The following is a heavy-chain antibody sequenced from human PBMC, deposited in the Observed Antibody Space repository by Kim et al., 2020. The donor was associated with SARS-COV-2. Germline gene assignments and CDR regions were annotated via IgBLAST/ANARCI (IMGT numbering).Heavy chain of an antibody. Sequence: SYNPSLKSRVPRSVDPSKNQFSLKLSSVTAADTAVYYCARVDPGGNWFDPWGQGTLVTVSS. D-gene: IGHD3-16*01. J-gene: IGHJ5*02. V-gene: IGHV4-39*07. CDR3: ARVDPGGNWFDP.